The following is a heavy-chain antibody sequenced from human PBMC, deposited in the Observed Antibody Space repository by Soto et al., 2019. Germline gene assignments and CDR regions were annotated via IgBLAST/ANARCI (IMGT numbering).Heavy chain of an antibody. CDR2: ISSSSSTI. CDR3: ARDPTSGYSGSWYVL. Sequence: EVQLVESGGGLVQPGGSLRLSCAASGFTFSSYSMNWVRQAPGKGLEWVSYISSSSSTIYYADSVKGRFTISRDNAKNSLDLQMNSLRDEDTAVYYCARDPTSGYSGSWYVLWGQGTLVTVSS. J-gene: IGHJ4*02. D-gene: IGHD6-13*01. CDR1: GFTFSSYS. V-gene: IGHV3-48*02.